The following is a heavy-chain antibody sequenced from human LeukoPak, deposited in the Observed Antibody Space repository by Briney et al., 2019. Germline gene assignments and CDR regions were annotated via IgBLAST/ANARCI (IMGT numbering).Heavy chain of an antibody. J-gene: IGHJ4*02. CDR2: IHRDGRT. V-gene: IGHV4-4*02. Sequence: SETLSLTCGVSGVSISSSEWWIWVRQPPGQGLEWIGEIHRDGRTRYNPSLKSRVTMSIDYSKNQFSLKVSSVTAADTAIYYCGKTDIYFNPIDYWGPGSLVTVSS. CDR1: GVSISSSEW. CDR3: GKTDIYFNPIDY. D-gene: IGHD3-9*01.